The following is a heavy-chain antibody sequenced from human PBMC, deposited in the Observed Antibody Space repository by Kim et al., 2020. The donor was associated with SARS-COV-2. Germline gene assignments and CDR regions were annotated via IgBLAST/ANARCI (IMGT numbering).Heavy chain of an antibody. J-gene: IGHJ1*01. CDR1: GFTFSHYS. CDR3: ATSVEGYLDV. D-gene: IGHD1-1*01. V-gene: IGHV3-48*01. Sequence: GGSLRLSCAASGFTFSHYSMHWVRQAPGGGPEWVSYISSTASNKYYSDSVKGRFTISRDNSKNTVYLQMNSLRAEDTALYYCATSVEGYLDVRGQCTPV. CDR2: ISSTASNK.